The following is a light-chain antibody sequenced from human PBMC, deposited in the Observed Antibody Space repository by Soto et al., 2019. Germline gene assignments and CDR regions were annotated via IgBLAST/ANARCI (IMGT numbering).Light chain of an antibody. CDR2: FGS. J-gene: IGKJ5*01. CDR1: QSLLHSNGNIN. Sequence: DIVMTQSPLSLPVTPGEPASISCRSSQSLLHSNGNINMDWYLQRPGQSPQLLIYFGSNRASGVPDRFSGSAAGTDCALKTTRVEAGDVGVYYCMQALQSPIIFGQGTRREMK. V-gene: IGKV2-28*01. CDR3: MQALQSPII.